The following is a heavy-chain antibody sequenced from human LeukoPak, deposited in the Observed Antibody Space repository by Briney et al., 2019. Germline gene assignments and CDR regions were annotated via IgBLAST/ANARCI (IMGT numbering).Heavy chain of an antibody. CDR3: ARTPLIKSWIQLSYYYYYMDV. Sequence: GGSLRLSCAASGFTFSSYWMTWVRQAPGKGLEWVGNIEGDGSEKYYVDSVKGRFTISRDNAKNSLYLQMNSLRAEDTAVYYCARTPLIKSWIQLSYYYYYMDVWGKGTTVTVSS. CDR2: IEGDGSEK. CDR1: GFTFSSYW. V-gene: IGHV3-7*01. J-gene: IGHJ6*03. D-gene: IGHD5-18*01.